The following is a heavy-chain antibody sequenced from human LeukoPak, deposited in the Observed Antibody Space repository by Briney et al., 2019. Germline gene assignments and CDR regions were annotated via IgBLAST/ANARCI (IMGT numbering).Heavy chain of an antibody. D-gene: IGHD2-2*02. Sequence: PSETLSLTCTVSGGSISSGSYYWSWIRQPAGKGLEWIGRIYTSGSTNYNPSLKSRVTISVDTSKNQFSLKLSSVTAADTAVYCCAREYPTSGRYCSSTSCYNYYYYGMDVWGQGTTVTVSS. CDR2: IYTSGST. J-gene: IGHJ6*02. CDR1: GGSISSGSYY. CDR3: AREYPTSGRYCSSTSCYNYYYYGMDV. V-gene: IGHV4-61*02.